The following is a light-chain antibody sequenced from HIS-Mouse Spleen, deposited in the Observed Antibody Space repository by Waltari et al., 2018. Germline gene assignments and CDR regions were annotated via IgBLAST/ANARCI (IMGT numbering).Light chain of an antibody. CDR3: CSYAGSSTYV. CDR2: EGS. J-gene: IGLJ1*01. V-gene: IGLV2-23*01. Sequence: QSALTQPASVSGSPGQSITISCTGTSSDVGGYTLFPWYQQHPGKAPKLMIYEGSKRPSGVSNRFSGSKSGNTASLTISGLQAEDEADYYCCSYAGSSTYVFGTGTKVTVL. CDR1: SSDVGGYTL.